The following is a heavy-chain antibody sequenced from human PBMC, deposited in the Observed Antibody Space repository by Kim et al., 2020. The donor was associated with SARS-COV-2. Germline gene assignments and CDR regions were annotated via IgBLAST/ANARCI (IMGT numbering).Heavy chain of an antibody. Sequence: SETLYLTCTVSGGSISSGGYYWSWIRQHPGKGLEWIGYIYYSGSTYYNPSLKSRVTISVDTSKNQFSLKLSSVTAADTAVYYCARAVSGYYDILTGYPPNFDYWGQGTLVTVSS. D-gene: IGHD3-9*01. CDR1: GGSISSGGYY. J-gene: IGHJ4*02. V-gene: IGHV4-31*03. CDR2: IYYSGST. CDR3: ARAVSGYYDILTGYPPNFDY.